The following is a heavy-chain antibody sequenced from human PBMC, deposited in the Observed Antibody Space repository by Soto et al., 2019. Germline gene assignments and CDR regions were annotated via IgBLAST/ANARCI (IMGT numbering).Heavy chain of an antibody. V-gene: IGHV4-4*02. Sequence: QVQLQESGPGLVKPSGTLSLTCAVSGGAISNRNWWSWVRQPPGKGLEWIGEIYHSGSTNYNPSLKHRLTMSVNKSMNHFSLRVTSVTAADTAGYYCESIRDDWYFDLWGRGTLVTVSS. CDR2: IYHSGST. CDR1: GGAISNRNW. CDR3: ESIRDDWYFDL. J-gene: IGHJ2*01.